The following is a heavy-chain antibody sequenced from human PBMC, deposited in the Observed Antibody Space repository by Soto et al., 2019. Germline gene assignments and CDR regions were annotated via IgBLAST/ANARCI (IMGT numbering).Heavy chain of an antibody. V-gene: IGHV5-51*01. J-gene: IGHJ5*02. Sequence: PGESLKISCKASGFSFTSYWIAWVRQMPGKGLEWMGVIFPDDSDTRYSPSFQGQVTISADKSISTAYLQWSSLKASDTAIYYCARRGKGYDRSFWFDPWGQGTQVTVSS. CDR3: ARRGKGYDRSFWFDP. CDR1: GFSFTSYW. D-gene: IGHD2-15*01. CDR2: IFPDDSDT.